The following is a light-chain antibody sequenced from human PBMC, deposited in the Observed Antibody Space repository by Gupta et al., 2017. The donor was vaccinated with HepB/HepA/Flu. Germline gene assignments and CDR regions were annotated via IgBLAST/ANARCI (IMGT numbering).Light chain of an antibody. J-gene: IGKJ1*01. V-gene: IGKV1-39*01. CDR3: QQSYSVWS. Sequence: DIHMTQSPSSLSASVGDTVTITCRASQNINSYLNWYQHKPGKAPKLLIHTASSLKGGVPSRFSGSGSGTDFTLTIYNLQPEDFATYYCQQSYSVWSFGPGTKVEVK. CDR2: TAS. CDR1: QNINSY.